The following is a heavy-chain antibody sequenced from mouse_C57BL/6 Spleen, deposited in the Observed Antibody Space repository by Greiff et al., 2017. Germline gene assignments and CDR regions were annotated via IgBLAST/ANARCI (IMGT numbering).Heavy chain of an antibody. CDR2: IDPETGGT. CDR3: TRVAYYGSSPVY. CDR1: GYTFTDYE. V-gene: IGHV1-15*01. J-gene: IGHJ2*01. D-gene: IGHD1-1*01. Sequence: QVQLQQSGAELVRPGASVTLSCKASGYTFTDYEMHWVKQTPVHGLEWIGAIDPETGGTAYNQKFKGKAILTADKSSSTAYMELRSLTSEDSAVYSGTRVAYYGSSPVYWGQGPTLTVSS.